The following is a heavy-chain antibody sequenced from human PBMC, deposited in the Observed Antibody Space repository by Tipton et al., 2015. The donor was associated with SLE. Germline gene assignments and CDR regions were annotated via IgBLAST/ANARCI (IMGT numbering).Heavy chain of an antibody. Sequence: TLSLTCTVSGVSISSYYWSWIRQPPGKGLEWIGYIYYSGGTNYNPSLKSRVTISVDTTKNQFSLKLSSVTAADTAGYYCAGDNRYYYGSGSFDYWGQGTLVTVSS. CDR1: GVSISSYY. J-gene: IGHJ4*02. CDR2: IYYSGGT. CDR3: AGDNRYYYGSGSFDY. D-gene: IGHD3-10*01. V-gene: IGHV4-59*12.